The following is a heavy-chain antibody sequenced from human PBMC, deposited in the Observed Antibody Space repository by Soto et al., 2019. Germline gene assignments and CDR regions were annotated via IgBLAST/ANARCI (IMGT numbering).Heavy chain of an antibody. CDR1: GGTFSSYA. J-gene: IGHJ4*02. D-gene: IGHD2-21*02. V-gene: IGHV1-69*01. Sequence: QVQLVQSGAEVKKPGSSVKVSCKASGGTFSSYAISWVRQAPGQRLEWMGGIIPIFGTANYAQKFQGRVTITADESTSTAYMELSSLRSEDTAVYYCARVPKFRGGDCYYFDYWGQGTLVTVSS. CDR3: ARVPKFRGGDCYYFDY. CDR2: IIPIFGTA.